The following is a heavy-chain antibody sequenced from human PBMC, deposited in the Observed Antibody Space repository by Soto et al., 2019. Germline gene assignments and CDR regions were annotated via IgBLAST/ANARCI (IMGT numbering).Heavy chain of an antibody. Sequence: SVKVSCKASGGTFSNYAISWVRQAPGQGLEWMGGIIPIFDTTNYAQKFQGRLTITADESTSTAYMELSSLRSDDTAVYYCARSSYCISTSCYVDYFYGMDVWGQGTTVTVSS. CDR1: GGTFSNYA. J-gene: IGHJ6*02. D-gene: IGHD2-2*01. CDR3: ARSSYCISTSCYVDYFYGMDV. CDR2: IIPIFDTT. V-gene: IGHV1-69*13.